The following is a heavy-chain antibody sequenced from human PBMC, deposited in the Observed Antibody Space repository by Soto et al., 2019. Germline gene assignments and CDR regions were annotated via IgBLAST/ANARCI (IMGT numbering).Heavy chain of an antibody. CDR2: IFYNGST. Sequence: GTLCLTGTVSGGSISDYHWYWIRQAPGKGMEWIGYIFYNGSTYYNPSLTSRVTISVDMSKNHFSLKLSSVTAADTTVYYCARVLIAAAYYFDSRAQRTPVPVSS. CDR1: GGSISDYH. CDR3: ARVLIAAAYYFDS. V-gene: IGHV4-59*13. D-gene: IGHD6-25*01. J-gene: IGHJ4*02.